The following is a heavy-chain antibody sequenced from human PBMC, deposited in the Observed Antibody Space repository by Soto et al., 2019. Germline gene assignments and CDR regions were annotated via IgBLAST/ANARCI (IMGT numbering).Heavy chain of an antibody. Sequence: PGGSLRLSCAVSGFTFSSYDMHWVRQVTGKGLEWVSAIGTAGDTYYPGSVKGRFTISRENAKNSLYLQMNSLRAGDTAVYYCARANAGLYYFDYWGQGPLVTVPS. D-gene: IGHD6-13*01. CDR3: ARANAGLYYFDY. CDR1: GFTFSSYD. J-gene: IGHJ4*02. CDR2: IGTAGDT. V-gene: IGHV3-13*01.